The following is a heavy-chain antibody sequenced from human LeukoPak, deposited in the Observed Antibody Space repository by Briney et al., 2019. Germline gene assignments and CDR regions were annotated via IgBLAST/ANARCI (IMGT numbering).Heavy chain of an antibody. CDR2: INHSGST. Sequence: MASETLSLTCAVYGGSFSGYYWSWIRQPPGKGLEWIGEINHSGSTNYNPSLKSRVTISVDTSKNQFSLKLSSVTAADTAVYYCARHIGGRYYYYYMDVWGKGTTVTISS. D-gene: IGHD2-21*01. J-gene: IGHJ6*03. CDR1: GGSFSGYY. V-gene: IGHV4-34*01. CDR3: ARHIGGRYYYYYMDV.